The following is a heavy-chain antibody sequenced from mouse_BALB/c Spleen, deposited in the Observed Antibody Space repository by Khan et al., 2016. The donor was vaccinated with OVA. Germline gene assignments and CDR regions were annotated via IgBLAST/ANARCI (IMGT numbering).Heavy chain of an antibody. CDR1: GDSITSGY. Sequence: EVQLQESGPSLVKPSQTLSLTCSVTGDSITSGYWNWIRKFPGNKLEYMGYIIYTGYTYCNPSLQSRISITRHTSKTQYYLQLNSVTDEDTATYYCARSTYRYAFVYWGQGTLVTVSA. J-gene: IGHJ3*01. D-gene: IGHD2-12*01. V-gene: IGHV3-8*02. CDR3: ARSTYRYAFVY. CDR2: IIYTGYT.